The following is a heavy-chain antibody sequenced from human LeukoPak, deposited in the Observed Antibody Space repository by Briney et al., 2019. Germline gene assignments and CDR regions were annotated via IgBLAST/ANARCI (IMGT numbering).Heavy chain of an antibody. CDR2: ISGSGGST. V-gene: IGHV3-23*01. D-gene: IGHD3-3*01. CDR1: GFTFSSYA. Sequence: GSLRLSCAASGFTFSSYAMSWVRQAPGKGLEWVSVISGSGGSTYYADSVKGRFTISRDKSKNTLYLQMNSLRAEDTAVYYCAKDPVFAVVIILDYWGQGTLVTVPS. CDR3: AKDPVFAVVIILDY. J-gene: IGHJ4*02.